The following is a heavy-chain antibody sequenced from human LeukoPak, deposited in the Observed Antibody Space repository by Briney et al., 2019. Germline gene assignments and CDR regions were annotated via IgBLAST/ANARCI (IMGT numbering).Heavy chain of an antibody. V-gene: IGHV1-2*02. J-gene: IGHJ5*02. CDR2: INPNSGGT. D-gene: IGHD2-2*01. CDR3: ARGGLVYCSSTSCRNWFDP. Sequence: ASVKVSCTASGYTFTGYYMHWVRQAPGQGLEWMGWINPNSGGTNYAQKFQGRVTMTRDTSISTAYMELSRLRSDDTAVYYCARGGLVYCSSTSCRNWFDPWGQGTLVTVSS. CDR1: GYTFTGYY.